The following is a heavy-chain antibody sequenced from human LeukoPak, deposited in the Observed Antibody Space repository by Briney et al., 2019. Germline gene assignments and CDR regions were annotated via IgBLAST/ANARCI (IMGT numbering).Heavy chain of an antibody. CDR2: INHSGST. CDR3: GRGYGSGSYYNY. J-gene: IGHJ4*02. V-gene: IGHV4-34*01. Sequence: SETLSLTCAVYGGSFSGYYWSWIRQPPGKGLEWIGEINHSGSTNYNPSLKSRVTISVDTSKNQFSLKLSSVTAADTAVYYCGRGYGSGSYYNYWGQGTLVTVSS. CDR1: GGSFSGYY. D-gene: IGHD3-10*01.